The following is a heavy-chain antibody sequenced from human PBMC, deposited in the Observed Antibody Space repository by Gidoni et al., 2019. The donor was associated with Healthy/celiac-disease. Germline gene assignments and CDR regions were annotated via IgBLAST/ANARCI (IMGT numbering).Heavy chain of an antibody. V-gene: IGHV3-30*18. J-gene: IGHJ4*02. D-gene: IGHD6-19*01. CDR2: ISYDESNK. CDR3: AKSGYSSGWYRPDDY. Sequence: QVQLVASGGCLVKPGRSLRLSCAASGFTFSSYGMHWVRQAPGKGLEWVAVISYDESNKYYADSVKGRFTISRDNSKNTLYLQMNSLRAEDTAVYYCAKSGYSSGWYRPDDYWGQGTLVTVSS. CDR1: GFTFSSYG.